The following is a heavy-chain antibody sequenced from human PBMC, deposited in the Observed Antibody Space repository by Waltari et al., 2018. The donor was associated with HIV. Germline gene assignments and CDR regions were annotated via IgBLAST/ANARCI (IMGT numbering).Heavy chain of an antibody. D-gene: IGHD6-19*01. CDR2: IYTSGST. CDR1: GGSISSHS. V-gene: IGHV4-4*07. CDR3: AREGYSSGWYLYYFDY. Sequence: QVQLQESGPGLVKPSETLSLTCTVSGGSISSHSWSWIRQPAGKGLEWIGRIYTSGSTNYNPSLKSRVTMSVDTSKNQFSLKLSSVTAADTAVYYCAREGYSSGWYLYYFDYWGQGTLVTVSS. J-gene: IGHJ4*02.